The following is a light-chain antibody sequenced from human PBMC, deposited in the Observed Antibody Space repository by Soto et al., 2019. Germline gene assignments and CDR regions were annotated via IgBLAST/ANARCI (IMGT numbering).Light chain of an antibody. Sequence: QAVLTQAPSASGTPGQRVLISCSGSSSNVGTNTVNWYQQLPGTAPKLLIYDNNNRPSGVPDRFSGSKSGTSASLAITGLQAEDEADYYCQSYDGSLSGPVVFGGGTKLTVL. CDR1: SSNVGTNT. V-gene: IGLV1-44*01. CDR2: DNN. CDR3: QSYDGSLSGPVV. J-gene: IGLJ2*01.